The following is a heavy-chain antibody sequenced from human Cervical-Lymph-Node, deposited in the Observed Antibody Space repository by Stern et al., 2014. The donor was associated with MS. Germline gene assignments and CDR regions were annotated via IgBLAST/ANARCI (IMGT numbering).Heavy chain of an antibody. CDR1: GFTFSSYA. V-gene: IGHV3-30*01. D-gene: IGHD4-17*01. Sequence: VQLVESGGGVVQPGRSLRLSCAASGFTFSSYAIHWVRQAPGKGLEWVAVISYDGSNKYYADSVKGRFTISRDNSKNTLYLQMNSLRAEDTAVYYCARDLGYGDYNWFDPWGQGTLVTVSS. J-gene: IGHJ5*02. CDR2: ISYDGSNK. CDR3: ARDLGYGDYNWFDP.